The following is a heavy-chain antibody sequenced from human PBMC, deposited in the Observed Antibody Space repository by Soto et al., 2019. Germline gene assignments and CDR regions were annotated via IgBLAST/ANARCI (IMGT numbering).Heavy chain of an antibody. V-gene: IGHV1-46*03. CDR2: ISPSSGGT. D-gene: IGHD6-13*01. CDR1: GYTFTSYY. J-gene: IGHJ3*01. CDR3: TSSIITTAGTDAFDV. Sequence: QVQLVQSGAEVKKPGASVRVSCKASGYTFTSYYIHWVRQAPGQGPEWMGMISPSSGGTDYAQKSQXXXTXXRDTSTSTVYMELSSLRAEDTAVYFCTSSIITTAGTDAFDVWGQGTLVTVSS.